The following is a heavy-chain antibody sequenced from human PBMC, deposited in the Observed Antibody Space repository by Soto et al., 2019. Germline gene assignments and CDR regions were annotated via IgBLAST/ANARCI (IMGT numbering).Heavy chain of an antibody. D-gene: IGHD3-22*01. V-gene: IGHV3-21*01. J-gene: IGHJ4*02. Sequence: GRPNRLPYAASGCTFSNYSRRWVSQAPGKGLEWVSSISSSSSYIYYADSVKGRFTISRDNAKNSLYLQMNSLRAEDTAVYYCARDSYDSSGYSPPFDYWGQRSLVTVFS. CDR2: ISSSSSYI. CDR1: GCTFSNYS. CDR3: ARDSYDSSGYSPPFDY.